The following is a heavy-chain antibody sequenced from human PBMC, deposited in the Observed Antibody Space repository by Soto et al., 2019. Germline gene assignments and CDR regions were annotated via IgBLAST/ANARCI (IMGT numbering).Heavy chain of an antibody. J-gene: IGHJ6*02. CDR1: GGTFSSYA. CDR3: ARYGNCSGGSCYQPYYYSYGMDV. CDR2: IIPIFGTA. V-gene: IGHV1-69*01. D-gene: IGHD2-15*01. Sequence: QVQLVQSGAEVKKPGSSVKVSCKASGGTFSSYAISWVRQAPGQGLEWMGGIIPIFGTANYAQKFQGRVTTTADESTSTAYMELSSLRSDDTAVYYCARYGNCSGGSCYQPYYYSYGMDVWGQGTTVTVSS.